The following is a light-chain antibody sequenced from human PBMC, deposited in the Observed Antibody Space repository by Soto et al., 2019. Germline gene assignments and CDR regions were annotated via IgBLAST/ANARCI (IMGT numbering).Light chain of an antibody. V-gene: IGKV4-1*01. CDR2: WAS. Sequence: DIVMTQSPDSLAVSLGERATINCKSSQSILHSSNNKNYLAWYQNPGQPPRLLIYWASTRESGVPDRFSGSGSGTDFTLTISSLQAEDVAVYYCQQYFGPPQTFGQGTKVEI. J-gene: IGKJ1*01. CDR3: QQYFGPPQT. CDR1: QSILHSSNNKNY.